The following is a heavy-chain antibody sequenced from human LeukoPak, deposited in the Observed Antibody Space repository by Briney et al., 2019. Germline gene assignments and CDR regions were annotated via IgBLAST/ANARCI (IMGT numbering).Heavy chain of an antibody. D-gene: IGHD3-22*01. CDR1: GYTLTELS. Sequence: GASVKVSCKVSGYTLTELSMHWVRQAPGKGLGWMGGFDPEDGETIYAQKFQGRVTMTEDTSTDTAYMELSSLRSEDTAVYYCATDRESSGYLSASDIWGQGTMVTVSS. CDR3: ATDRESSGYLSASDI. CDR2: FDPEDGET. V-gene: IGHV1-24*01. J-gene: IGHJ3*02.